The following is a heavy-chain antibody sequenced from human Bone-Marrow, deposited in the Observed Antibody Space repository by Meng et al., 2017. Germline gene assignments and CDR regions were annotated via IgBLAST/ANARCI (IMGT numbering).Heavy chain of an antibody. Sequence: SVKVSCKASGGTFSSYAISWVRQAPGQGLEWMGGIIPIFGTANYAQKFQGRVTITADKSTSTAYMELNSLRAEDTAVYYCARGHEALYYYGMDVWGQGTTVTVSS. CDR2: IIPIFGTA. V-gene: IGHV1-69*06. CDR3: ARGHEALYYYGMDV. CDR1: GGTFSSYA. J-gene: IGHJ6*02.